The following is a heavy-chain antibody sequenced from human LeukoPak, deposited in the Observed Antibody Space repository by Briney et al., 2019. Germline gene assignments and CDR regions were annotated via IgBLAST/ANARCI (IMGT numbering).Heavy chain of an antibody. D-gene: IGHD3-3*01. CDR1: GFTFSSYA. Sequence: GGSLRLSCAASGFTFSSYAMRWVRQTPGKGLEWVSAISGSGGSTYYADSVKGRFTISRDNSKNTLYLQMNSLRAEDTAVYYCAKDFYPYDFWSGYPIDYWGQGTLVTVSS. J-gene: IGHJ4*02. CDR3: AKDFYPYDFWSGYPIDY. V-gene: IGHV3-23*01. CDR2: ISGSGGST.